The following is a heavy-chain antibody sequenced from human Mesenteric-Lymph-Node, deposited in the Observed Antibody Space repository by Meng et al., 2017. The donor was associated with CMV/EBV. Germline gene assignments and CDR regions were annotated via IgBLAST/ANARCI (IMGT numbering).Heavy chain of an antibody. Sequence: ATSGFPFSYLFLGLVRQAPGKGLEWVSYISSSGSTIYYADSVKGRFTISRDNAKNSLYLQMNSLRAEDTAVYYCASRRYFDWSIIDYWGQGTLVTVSS. CDR2: ISSSGSTI. CDR1: GFPFSYLF. D-gene: IGHD3-9*01. V-gene: IGHV3-11*01. J-gene: IGHJ4*02. CDR3: ASRRYFDWSIIDY.